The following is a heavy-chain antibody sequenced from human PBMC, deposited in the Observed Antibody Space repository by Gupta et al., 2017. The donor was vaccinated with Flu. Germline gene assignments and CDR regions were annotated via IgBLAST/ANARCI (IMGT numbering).Heavy chain of an antibody. CDR2: ISWNSGSI. V-gene: IGHV3-9*01. CDR1: GFTFDDYA. CDR3: AKDTQWLVSASTFDY. D-gene: IGHD6-19*01. J-gene: IGHJ4*02. Sequence: EVQLVESGGGLVQPGRSLRLSCAAAGFTFDDYALHWARQAPGKGLEWVSGISWNSGSIGYADSVKGRFTISRDNAKNSLYLQMNSLRAEDTALYYCAKDTQWLVSASTFDYWGQGTLVTVSS.